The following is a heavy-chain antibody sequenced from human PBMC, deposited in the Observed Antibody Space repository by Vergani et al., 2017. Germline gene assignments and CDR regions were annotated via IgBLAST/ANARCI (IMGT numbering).Heavy chain of an antibody. D-gene: IGHD4-11*01. CDR2: IDHTGRP. Sequence: QVQLQQWGGGLLTPSETLSLTCVVNGGSFTSYHWTWIRQSSGEGLEWVGDIDHTGRPDYNPSLKSRLTMSVDKSRNQFSLTLNSVTATDTAIYFCARVNTETNGHLYYYYYMDVWGQGTAVTVS. V-gene: IGHV4-34*01. CDR3: ARVNTETNGHLYYYYYMDV. J-gene: IGHJ6*03. CDR1: GGSFTSYH.